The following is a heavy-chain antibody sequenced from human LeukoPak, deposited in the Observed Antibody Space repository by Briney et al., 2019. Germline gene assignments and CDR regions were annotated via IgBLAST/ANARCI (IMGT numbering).Heavy chain of an antibody. V-gene: IGHV3-9*01. D-gene: IGHD1-26*01. CDR2: ISWNSGSI. Sequence: GGSLRLSCAASGFTFDDYAMHWVRHAPGKGLEWVSGISWNSGSIGYADSVKGRFTISRDNAKNSLYLQMNSLRAEDTAVYYCARAPNSGSYDRLYWGQGTLVTVSS. CDR3: ARAPNSGSYDRLY. J-gene: IGHJ4*02. CDR1: GFTFDDYA.